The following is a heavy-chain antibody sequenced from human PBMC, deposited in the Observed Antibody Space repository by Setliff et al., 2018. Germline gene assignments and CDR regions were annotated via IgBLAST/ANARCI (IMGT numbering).Heavy chain of an antibody. D-gene: IGHD2-21*01. Sequence: LSLTCAVYGGSFSGYYWSWIRQHPGKGLEWIGYIYYSGSTYYNPSLKSRVTISVDTSKNQFSLKLSSVTAADTAVYYCARGRYWFAPNWFDPWGQGTLVTVSS. V-gene: IGHV4-31*11. CDR1: GGSFSGYY. CDR2: IYYSGST. CDR3: ARGRYWFAPNWFDP. J-gene: IGHJ5*02.